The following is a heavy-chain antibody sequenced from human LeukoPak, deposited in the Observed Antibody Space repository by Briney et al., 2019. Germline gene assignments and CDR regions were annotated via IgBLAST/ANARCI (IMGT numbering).Heavy chain of an antibody. J-gene: IGHJ4*02. V-gene: IGHV3-33*01. CDR1: GFTFSSYG. D-gene: IGHD4-17*01. CDR3: ARDREYGDPTYYFDY. Sequence: PGESLRLSCAASGFTFSSYGMHWVRQAPGKGLEWVAVIWYDGSNEYYADSVKGRFTISRDNSKNTLYLQMNSLRAEDTAVYYCARDREYGDPTYYFDYWGQGTLVTVSS. CDR2: IWYDGSNE.